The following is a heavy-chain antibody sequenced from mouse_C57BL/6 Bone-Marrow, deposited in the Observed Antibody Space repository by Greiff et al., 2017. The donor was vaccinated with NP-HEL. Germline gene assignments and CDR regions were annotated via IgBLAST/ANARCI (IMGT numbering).Heavy chain of an antibody. CDR2: IWGVGST. D-gene: IGHD2-5*01. J-gene: IGHJ4*01. CDR1: GFSLTSYG. Sequence: QVQLQQSGPGLVAPSQSLSITCTVSGFSLTSYGVDWVRQSPGKGLEWLGVIWGVGSTNYNSALKSRLSISKDNSKSQVCLKMNSLQTDDTAMYYCASRSNLYAMDYWGQGTSVTVSS. V-gene: IGHV2-6*01. CDR3: ASRSNLYAMDY.